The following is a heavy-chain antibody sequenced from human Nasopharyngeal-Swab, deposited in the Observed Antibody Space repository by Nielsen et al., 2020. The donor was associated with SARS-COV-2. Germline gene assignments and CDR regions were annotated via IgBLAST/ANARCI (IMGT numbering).Heavy chain of an antibody. Sequence: SETLSLTCTVSGASITDNNYYWAWLRQPPGKGLEWIGSITYRGPTFYNPSLKSRVSISVDASQNQFSLNLWSVTAADTAVFYCARHSRVTTVVVVTLFDYWGRGSLVTVSS. CDR3: ARHSRVTTVVVVTLFDY. CDR2: ITYRGPT. D-gene: IGHD3-22*01. CDR1: GASITDNNYY. V-gene: IGHV4-39*01. J-gene: IGHJ4*02.